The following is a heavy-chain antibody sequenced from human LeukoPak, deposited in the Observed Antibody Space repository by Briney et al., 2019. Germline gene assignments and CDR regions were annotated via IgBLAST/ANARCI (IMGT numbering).Heavy chain of an antibody. D-gene: IGHD2-8*01. V-gene: IGHV5-51*01. CDR3: ARSPRVSLPYFFDY. Sequence: GEALKISYKGSGYGFTSYWIGWVRQIPGKGLEWIGIIYPGDSDTRHSPSFQGQVTISADKSINTAYLQRSSLKASDTAMYYCARSPRVSLPYFFDYWGQGTLVTVSS. CDR1: GYGFTSYW. J-gene: IGHJ4*02. CDR2: IYPGDSDT.